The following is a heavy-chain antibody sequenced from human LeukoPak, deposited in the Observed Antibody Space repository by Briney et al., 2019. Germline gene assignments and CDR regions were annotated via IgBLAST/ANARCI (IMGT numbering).Heavy chain of an antibody. CDR3: ARLIYLAAAGTNYFDY. CDR2: IYYSGST. J-gene: IGHJ4*02. D-gene: IGHD6-13*01. Sequence: SETLSLTCTVSGGSISSSSYYWGWIRQPPGKGLEWIGSIYYSGSTYYNPSLKSRVTISVDTSKNQFSLKLSSVTAADTAVYYCARLIYLAAAGTNYFDYWGQGTLVTVSS. V-gene: IGHV4-39*01. CDR1: GGSISSSSYY.